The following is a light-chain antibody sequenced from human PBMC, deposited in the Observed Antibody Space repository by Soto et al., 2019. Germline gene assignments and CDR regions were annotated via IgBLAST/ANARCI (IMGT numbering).Light chain of an antibody. CDR1: QYISDR. V-gene: IGKV1-39*01. CDR3: QESFTTPGT. CDR2: GAS. Sequence: DIQMTQSPSSLSASVGDRVTITCRASQYISDRLHWYQQKPGKAPKLLISGASGLQSGVPSRFSGSGSGTDFSLTISSLQPNDFATYYCQESFTTPGTFGQGTKVEVK. J-gene: IGKJ1*01.